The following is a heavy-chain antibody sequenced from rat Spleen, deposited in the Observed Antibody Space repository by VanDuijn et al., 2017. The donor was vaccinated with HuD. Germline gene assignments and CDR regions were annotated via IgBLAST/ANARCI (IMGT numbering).Heavy chain of an antibody. CDR1: GYPITSGYG. CDR2: INSAGST. J-gene: IGHJ2*01. Sequence: EVQLLESGPGLVKPSQSLSLTCSVTGYPITSGYGWNWIRKFPGSKLEWMGYINSAGSTNDNPSLKSRISITRDTYKNQFFLQLNSVTTEDTATYYCARLKGYDGTYYYPYSFDYWGQGVMVTVSS. D-gene: IGHD1-12*02. V-gene: IGHV3-3*01. CDR3: ARLKGYDGTYYYPYSFDY.